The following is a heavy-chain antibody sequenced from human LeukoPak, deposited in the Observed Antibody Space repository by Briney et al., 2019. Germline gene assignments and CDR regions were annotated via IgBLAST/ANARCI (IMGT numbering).Heavy chain of an antibody. CDR3: ARADYDYVWGSYRQYYFDY. V-gene: IGHV3-7*01. J-gene: IGHJ4*02. CDR2: IKQGGSEK. D-gene: IGHD3-16*02. Sequence: GGSLRLSCAASGFTFSSYAMSWVRQAPGKGLEWVANIKQGGSEKYYVDSVKGRFTISRDNAKNSLYLQMNSLRAEDTAVYYCARADYDYVWGSYRQYYFDYWGQGTLVTVSS. CDR1: GFTFSSYA.